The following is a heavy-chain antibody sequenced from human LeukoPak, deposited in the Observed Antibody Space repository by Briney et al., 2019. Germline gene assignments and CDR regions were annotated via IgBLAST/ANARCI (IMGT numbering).Heavy chain of an antibody. CDR2: VNLQGST. J-gene: IGHJ4*02. CDR3: AREGGPYRPLDY. CDR1: GGSITNTNY. Sequence: SGTLSLTCGVSGGSITNTNYWTWVRQPPGKGLEWIGEVNLQGSTNYNPSLMGRVAIAVDTSENHISLQLPSVTAADTAVYYCAREGGPYRPLDYSGQGTLVTVSS. V-gene: IGHV4-4*02.